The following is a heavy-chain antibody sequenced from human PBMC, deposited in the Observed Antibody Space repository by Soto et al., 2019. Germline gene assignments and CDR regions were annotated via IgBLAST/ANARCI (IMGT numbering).Heavy chain of an antibody. CDR1: GYTFTNYG. CDR2: MNPNSGNG. J-gene: IGHJ5*02. Sequence: ASVKVSCKASGYTFTNYGISWVRQGTGQGLEWMGWMNPNSGNGGYAQKFQGRVTMTRDTSTSTAYMELSSLTSDDTAIYYCARMATSGTLNWFDPWGQGTLVTVSS. V-gene: IGHV1-8*02. CDR3: ARMATSGTLNWFDP.